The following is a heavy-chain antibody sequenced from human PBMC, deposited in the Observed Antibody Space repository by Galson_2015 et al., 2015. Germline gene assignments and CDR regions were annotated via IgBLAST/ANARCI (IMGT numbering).Heavy chain of an antibody. CDR1: GFTLSTYS. V-gene: IGHV3-30*07. CDR3: SAEDCSGSSCPAYY. Sequence: SLRLSCAASGFTLSTYSMHWVRQAPGKGLVWVAGTLISSDGSRKNYADFVKGRFTISRDNAQNTLDLQMDSLRAEDTAVYYCSAEDCSGSSCPAYYWGHGTLVTVSS. CDR2: ISSDGSRK. D-gene: IGHD2-2*01. J-gene: IGHJ4*01.